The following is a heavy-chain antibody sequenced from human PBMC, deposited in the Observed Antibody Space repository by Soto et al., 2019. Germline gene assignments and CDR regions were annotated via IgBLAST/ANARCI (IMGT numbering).Heavy chain of an antibody. CDR1: GGSIGGRDYS. CDR3: ARQVSTVLRGGVVKPLYYFDI. CDR2: IYYTGST. V-gene: IGHV4-31*03. J-gene: IGHJ3*02. D-gene: IGHD3-10*01. Sequence: PSETLTLTCTFSGGSIGGRDYSWSWIRQHPRKGLRGIGYIYYTGSTYYNPSLKNRFTISIDTSNNQFSLKLTSVTAADTAVYYCARQVSTVLRGGVVKPLYYFDIWGQGTMVTVSS.